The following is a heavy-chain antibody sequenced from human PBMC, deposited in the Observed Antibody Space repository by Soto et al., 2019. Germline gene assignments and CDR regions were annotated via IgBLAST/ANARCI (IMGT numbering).Heavy chain of an antibody. Sequence: GGSLRLSCAASGFTFSSYAMSWVRQAPGKGLEWVSAISGSGGSTYYADSVKGRFTISRDNSKNTLYLQMNSLRAEDTAVYYCAKMGPTNYDILTGYPSPFSYFDCWGQGTLVTVSS. V-gene: IGHV3-23*01. D-gene: IGHD3-9*01. CDR3: AKMGPTNYDILTGYPSPFSYFDC. CDR2: ISGSGGST. J-gene: IGHJ4*02. CDR1: GFTFSSYA.